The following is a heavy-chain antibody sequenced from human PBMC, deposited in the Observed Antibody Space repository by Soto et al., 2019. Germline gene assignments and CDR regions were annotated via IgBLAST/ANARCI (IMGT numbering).Heavy chain of an antibody. D-gene: IGHD3-10*01. V-gene: IGHV4-39*01. Sequence: SETLSLTCTVSGGSISSSSYYWGWIRQPPGKGLEWIGSIYYSGSTYYNPSLKSRVTISVDTSKNQFSLKLSSVTAADTAVYYCASYGSGSSYGMDVWGQGTTVTVSS. CDR1: GGSISSSSYY. CDR3: ASYGSGSSYGMDV. CDR2: IYYSGST. J-gene: IGHJ6*02.